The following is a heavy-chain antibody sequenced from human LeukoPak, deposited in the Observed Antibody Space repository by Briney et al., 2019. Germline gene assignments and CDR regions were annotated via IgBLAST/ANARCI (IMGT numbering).Heavy chain of an antibody. V-gene: IGHV4-34*01. CDR3: ARVGQYCSSTSCYQTRYYYYYYMDV. J-gene: IGHJ6*03. CDR2: INHSGST. D-gene: IGHD2-2*01. Sequence: SETLSLTCAVYGGSFSGYYWSWIRQPPGKGLGWIGEINHSGSTNYNPSLKSRVTISVDTSKNQFSLKLSSVTAADTAVYYCARVGQYCSSTSCYQTRYYYYYYMDVWGKGTTVTVSS. CDR1: GGSFSGYY.